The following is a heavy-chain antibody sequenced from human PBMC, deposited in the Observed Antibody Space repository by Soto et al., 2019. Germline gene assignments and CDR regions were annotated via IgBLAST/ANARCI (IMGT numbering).Heavy chain of an antibody. Sequence: QVQLVQSGAEVKKPGSSVKVSCKASGVTFSTYTINWVRQAPGQGLEWMGRIIPLLDVTNNAQRFQGRVTTTADKSTSTVYMELTSLTSQDTAVYYCARDSGTVGYDDSWGQGTLVTVSS. CDR1: GVTFSTYT. CDR3: ARDSGTVGYDDS. J-gene: IGHJ4*02. CDR2: IIPLLDVT. D-gene: IGHD3-10*01. V-gene: IGHV1-69*08.